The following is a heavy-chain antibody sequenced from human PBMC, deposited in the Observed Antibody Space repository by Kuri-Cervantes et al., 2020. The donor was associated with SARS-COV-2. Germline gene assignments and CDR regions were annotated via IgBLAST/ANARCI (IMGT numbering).Heavy chain of an antibody. J-gene: IGHJ5*02. Sequence: GGSLRLSCAASGLTFNRFAIQWVRQAQGKGLEWVAVISYDGSNKYYADSVKGRFTISRDNSKNTLYLQMNSLRAEDTAVYYCAKDRWDYFDSSGQDGNWFDPWGQGTLVTVSS. CDR3: AKDRWDYFDSSGQDGNWFDP. D-gene: IGHD3-22*01. CDR1: GLTFNRFA. CDR2: ISYDGSNK. V-gene: IGHV3-30-3*01.